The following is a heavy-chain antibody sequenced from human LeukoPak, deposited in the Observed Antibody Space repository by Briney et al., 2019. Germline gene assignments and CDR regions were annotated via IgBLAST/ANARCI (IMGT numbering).Heavy chain of an antibody. CDR3: ARDAYYYGSGSYFFDY. D-gene: IGHD3-10*01. J-gene: IGHJ4*02. V-gene: IGHV4-39*07. CDR2: IYYSGST. Sequence: SETLSLTCTVSGGSISSSSYYWGWIRQPPGKGLEWIGSIYYSGSTNYNPSLKSRVTMSVDTSKNQFSLKLSSVTAADTAVHYCARDAYYYGSGSYFFDYWGQGTLVTVSS. CDR1: GGSISSSSYY.